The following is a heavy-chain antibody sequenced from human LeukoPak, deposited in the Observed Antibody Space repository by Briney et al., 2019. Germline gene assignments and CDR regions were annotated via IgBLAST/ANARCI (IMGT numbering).Heavy chain of an antibody. CDR2: ITRGSIYT. J-gene: IGHJ4*02. Sequence: GGSLRLSCAASGFTFSNYNMNWVRQTPGKGLEWVSSITRGSIYTFYADSVKGRFTISRDNAKNSLSLQMDNLRAEDTAVYYCAKESSNWFVHLHYWGQGTLVTVSS. V-gene: IGHV3-21*01. CDR3: AKESSNWFVHLHY. CDR1: GFTFSNYN. D-gene: IGHD6-13*01.